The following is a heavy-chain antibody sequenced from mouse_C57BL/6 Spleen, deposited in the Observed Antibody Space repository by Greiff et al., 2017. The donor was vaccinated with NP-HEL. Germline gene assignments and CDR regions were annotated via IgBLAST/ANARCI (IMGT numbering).Heavy chain of an antibody. V-gene: IGHV1-52*01. CDR3: ARLGDYDEFDY. J-gene: IGHJ2*01. CDR1: GYTFTSYW. CDR2: IDPSDSET. D-gene: IGHD2-4*01. Sequence: QVQLQQPGAELVRPGSSVKLSCKASGYTFTSYWMHWVKQRPIQGLEWIGNIDPSDSETHYNQKFKDKATLTVDKSSSTAYMQLSSLTSEDSAVYCCARLGDYDEFDYWGQGTTLTVSS.